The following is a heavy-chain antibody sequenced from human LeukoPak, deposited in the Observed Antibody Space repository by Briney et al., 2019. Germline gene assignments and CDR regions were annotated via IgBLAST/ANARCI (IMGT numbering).Heavy chain of an antibody. CDR1: GFTFSSYS. D-gene: IGHD5-24*01. J-gene: IGHJ4*02. Sequence: GGSLRLSCAASGFTFSSYSMNWVRQAPGKGLEWVSSISSSSSYIYYADSVKGRFTISRDNAKNSLYLQMNSLRAEDTAMYYCARDGDLRRWLQLRPPYYFDYWGQGTLVTVSS. V-gene: IGHV3-21*01. CDR3: ARDGDLRRWLQLRPPYYFDY. CDR2: ISSSSSYI.